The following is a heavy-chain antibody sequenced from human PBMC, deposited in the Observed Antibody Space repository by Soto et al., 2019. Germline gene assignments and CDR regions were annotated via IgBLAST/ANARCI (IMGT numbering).Heavy chain of an antibody. Sequence: SQTLSLTCAISGDSVSSNSAAWNWIGQSPSRGLEWLGRTYYRSKWYNDYAVSVKSRITINPDTSKNQFSLQLNSVTPEDTTVYYCARDVDIVVVVAATRGDYYYYGMDVWGQGTTVTVSS. V-gene: IGHV6-1*01. CDR2: TYYRSKWYN. CDR3: ARDVDIVVVVAATRGDYYYYGMDV. CDR1: GDSVSSNSAA. J-gene: IGHJ6*02. D-gene: IGHD2-15*01.